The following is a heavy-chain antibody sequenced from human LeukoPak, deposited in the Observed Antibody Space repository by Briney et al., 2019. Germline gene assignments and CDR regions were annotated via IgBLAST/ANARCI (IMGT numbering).Heavy chain of an antibody. CDR2: FDPGDGET. CDR3: ATDLGCSSTSCPFDY. D-gene: IGHD2-2*01. J-gene: IGHJ4*02. CDR1: GYTLTELS. Sequence: GASVKVSCKVSGYTLTELSMHWVRQAPGKGLEWMGGFDPGDGETIYAQKFQGRVTMTEDTSTDTAYMELSSLRSEDTAVYYCATDLGCSSTSCPFDYWGQGTLVTVSS. V-gene: IGHV1-24*01.